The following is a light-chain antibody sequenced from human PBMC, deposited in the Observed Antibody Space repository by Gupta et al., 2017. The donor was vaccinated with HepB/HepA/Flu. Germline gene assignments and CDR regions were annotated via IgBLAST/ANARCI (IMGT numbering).Light chain of an antibody. CDR2: AAS. V-gene: IGKV1-17*01. J-gene: IGKJ1*01. CDR1: QGISND. Sequence: IQMTQPPSSLSASVADRDTITCRASQGISNDLDWYQQKSGKTPKRLIYAASSLQSGVPSRFSGSGSGTEFTLTISSLQPEDFATYYCLQHNSFPRTFGQGTKVEVK. CDR3: LQHNSFPRT.